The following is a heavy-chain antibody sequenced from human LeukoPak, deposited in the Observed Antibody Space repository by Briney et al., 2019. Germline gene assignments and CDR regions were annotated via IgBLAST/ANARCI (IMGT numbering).Heavy chain of an antibody. CDR3: ARGSPGSGWNYAFDI. Sequence: GASVKVSCKASGYTFTGYYMHWVRQAPGQGLEWMGWINPNSGGTNYAQKFQGRVTMTRDTSISTAYMELSRLRSDDTAVYYCARGSPGSGWNYAFDIWGQGTMVTVSS. CDR1: GYTFTGYY. D-gene: IGHD1-7*01. CDR2: INPNSGGT. J-gene: IGHJ3*02. V-gene: IGHV1-2*02.